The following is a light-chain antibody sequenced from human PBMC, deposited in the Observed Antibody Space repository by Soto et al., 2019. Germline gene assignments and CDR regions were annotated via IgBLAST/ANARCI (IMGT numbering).Light chain of an antibody. V-gene: IGKV1-39*01. CDR2: AAS. Sequence: DIQMTQSPSSLSASVGDRVTITCRASQSISSYLSWYQQKPGKAPKLLIYAASSLQSGVTSRFSGSGSGTDFTLTISSLQPEDFATYYCQQTYSTPTFGHGTKGEIK. J-gene: IGKJ1*01. CDR3: QQTYSTPT. CDR1: QSISSY.